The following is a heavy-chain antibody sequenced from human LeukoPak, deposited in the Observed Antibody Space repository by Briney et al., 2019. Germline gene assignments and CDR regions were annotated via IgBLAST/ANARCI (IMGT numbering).Heavy chain of an antibody. CDR3: ARDRTGRNTAQDDY. D-gene: IGHD5-18*01. CDR2: IYYTGST. Sequence: SETLSLTCTVSGGSISNYYWSWIWQSPGKGLEWIGYIYYTGSTSYNPSLKSRVTISVDTSMNQFSLNMRSVTAADTAVYYCARDRTGRNTAQDDYWGQGTLVTVSS. CDR1: GGSISNYY. J-gene: IGHJ4*02. V-gene: IGHV4-59*01.